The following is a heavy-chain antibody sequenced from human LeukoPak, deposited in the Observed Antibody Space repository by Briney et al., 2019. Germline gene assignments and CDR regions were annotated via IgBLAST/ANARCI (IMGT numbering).Heavy chain of an antibody. Sequence: GGSLRLSCAASGFTFDDYAMHWVRQAPGKGLEWVSGISWNSGSIGYADSVKGRFTISRDNAKNSLYLQMNSLRAEDTALYYGAAGVGVTAGLYYYYGMDVGGQGTTVTVPS. V-gene: IGHV3-9*01. CDR2: ISWNSGSI. D-gene: IGHD2-21*02. CDR1: GFTFDDYA. CDR3: AAGVGVTAGLYYYYGMDV. J-gene: IGHJ6*02.